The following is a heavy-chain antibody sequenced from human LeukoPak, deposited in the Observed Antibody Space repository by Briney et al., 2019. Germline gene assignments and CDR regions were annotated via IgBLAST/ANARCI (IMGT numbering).Heavy chain of an antibody. D-gene: IGHD2-21*02. J-gene: IGHJ4*02. Sequence: SETLSLTCTVSGGSISSSSLYWSWIRQPPGKGLEWIGSIYYTGSTYYDPSLKSRVTISVDTSKNQFSLKLSSVTAADTAVYYCARRWGVVTARKGLVDYWGQGTLVTVSS. CDR1: GGSISSSSLY. V-gene: IGHV4-39*07. CDR2: IYYTGST. CDR3: ARRWGVVTARKGLVDY.